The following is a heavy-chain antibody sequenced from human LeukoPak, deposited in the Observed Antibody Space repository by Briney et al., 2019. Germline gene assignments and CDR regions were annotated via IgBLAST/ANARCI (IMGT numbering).Heavy chain of an antibody. J-gene: IGHJ4*02. V-gene: IGHV4-59*11. CDR1: DASIRSHY. CDR3: ASDLMDGGFDY. Sequence: SETLSLTCTVSDASIRSHYWSWIRQPPGKGLEWIGYIFYSGTTYYNPSLKSRVTISADTSKNQISLRLSAVTAADTAMYYCASDLMDGGFDYWGQGTLVTVSS. D-gene: IGHD2-8*01. CDR2: IFYSGTT.